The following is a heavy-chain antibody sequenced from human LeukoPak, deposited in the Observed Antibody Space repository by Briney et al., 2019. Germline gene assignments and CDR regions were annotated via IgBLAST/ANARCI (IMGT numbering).Heavy chain of an antibody. Sequence: SETLSLTCAVYGGSFSGYYWSWIRQPPGKGLEWIGEINHSGSTNYNPSLKSRATISVDTSKDQFSLKLSSVTAADTAVYYCARGNGHYGSGSYYNFRFDPWGQGTLVTVSS. J-gene: IGHJ5*02. V-gene: IGHV4-34*01. CDR1: GGSFSGYY. CDR2: INHSGST. CDR3: ARGNGHYGSGSYYNFRFDP. D-gene: IGHD3-10*01.